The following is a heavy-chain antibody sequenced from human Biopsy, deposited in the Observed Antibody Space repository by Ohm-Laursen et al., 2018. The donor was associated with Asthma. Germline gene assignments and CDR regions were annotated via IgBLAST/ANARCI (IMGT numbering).Heavy chain of an antibody. CDR3: ARATSTWSQSGPHFFDH. D-gene: IGHD6-13*01. Sequence: GTLSLTCTVSPGSVNDYYGNWIRQFPGKGLEWIGYVHSSGSTRFNPSLKSRVTVSVDTSVDQVSLKLSSVSAADTAIYYCARATSTWSQSGPHFFDHWGPGTLVTVSS. CDR2: VHSSGST. V-gene: IGHV4-59*02. CDR1: PGSVNDYY. J-gene: IGHJ5*02.